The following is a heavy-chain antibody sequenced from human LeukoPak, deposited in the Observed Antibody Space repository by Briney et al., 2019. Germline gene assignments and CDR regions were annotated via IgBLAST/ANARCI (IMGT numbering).Heavy chain of an antibody. CDR1: GFTFSSYA. V-gene: IGHV3-23*01. D-gene: IGHD6-13*01. CDR3: AKDRAQQLVLDF. J-gene: IGHJ4*02. CDR2: IIGSGSRP. Sequence: GGSLRLSCAASGFTFSSYAMSGVRQAPGKVLEWFSTIIGSGSRPYYADSVKGRFTLSRENSKNTLFLQMNSLRAEDTAVYYCAKDRAQQLVLDFWGQGTLVTVSS.